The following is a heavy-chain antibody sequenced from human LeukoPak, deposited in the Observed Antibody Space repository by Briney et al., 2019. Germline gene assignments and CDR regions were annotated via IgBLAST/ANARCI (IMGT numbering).Heavy chain of an antibody. V-gene: IGHV1-8*02. Sequence: GASVKVSCKTSGYTFTSYDINWVRQATGQGLEWMGWMNPNSGNTGYAQKFQGRVTMTRNTSISTAYMDLSSLRSEDTAVYYCARTRHDFWSGFSPLDAFDIWGQGTMVTVSS. CDR2: MNPNSGNT. CDR3: ARTRHDFWSGFSPLDAFDI. D-gene: IGHD3-3*01. CDR1: GYTFTSYD. J-gene: IGHJ3*02.